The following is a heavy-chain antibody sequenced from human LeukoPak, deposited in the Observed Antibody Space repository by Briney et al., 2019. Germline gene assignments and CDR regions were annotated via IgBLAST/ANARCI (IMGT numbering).Heavy chain of an antibody. Sequence: SGGSLRLSCAASGFTFSSYAMHWVRQAPGKGLEWVAVISYDGSNKYYADSVKGRFTISRDNSKNTLYLQMNSLRAEDTAVYYCARVSGSGSYSFDYWGQGTLATVSS. V-gene: IGHV3-30-3*01. D-gene: IGHD1-26*01. CDR1: GFTFSSYA. CDR3: ARVSGSGSYSFDY. J-gene: IGHJ4*02. CDR2: ISYDGSNK.